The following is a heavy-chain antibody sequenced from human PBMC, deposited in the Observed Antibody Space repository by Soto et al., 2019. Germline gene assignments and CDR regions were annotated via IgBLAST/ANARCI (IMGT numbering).Heavy chain of an antibody. CDR3: ARARAWDYNYYYYYLDV. V-gene: IGHV3-21*01. CDR2: ISISSTDI. D-gene: IGHD1-7*01. Sequence: EMQLVESGGGLVKPGGSLRLSCAASGFTLGGSTMHWVRQAPGKGLEWVSPISISSTDIYYADSVKGRFTISRDNANNSLFLQLNSLRAEDTAVYYCARARAWDYNYYYYYLDVWGKGTTVTVS. CDR1: GFTLGGST. J-gene: IGHJ6*03.